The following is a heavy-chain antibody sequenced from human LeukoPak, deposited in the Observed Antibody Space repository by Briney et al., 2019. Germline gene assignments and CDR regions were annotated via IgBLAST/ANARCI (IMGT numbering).Heavy chain of an antibody. CDR2: IIPILGIA. D-gene: IGHD2-2*02. J-gene: IGHJ4*02. CDR3: ARDSGYCSSTSCYSPDY. Sequence: SVKVSCKASGGTFSSYAISWVRQAPGQGLEWMGRIIPILGIANYAQKFQGRVTITADKSTSTAYMELSSLRSEDTAVYYCARDSGYCSSTSCYSPDYWGQGTLVTVSS. V-gene: IGHV1-69*04. CDR1: GGTFSSYA.